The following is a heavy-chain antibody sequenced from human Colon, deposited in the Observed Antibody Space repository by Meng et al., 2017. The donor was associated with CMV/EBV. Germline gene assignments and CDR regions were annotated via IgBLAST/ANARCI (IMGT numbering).Heavy chain of an antibody. CDR2: ISSSGDET. CDR3: AKNLFVPPAIMSVFAPNDY. Sequence: GSLRLSCAFSGLSFKSYAMTWVRQAPGQGLEWVAVISSSGDETYYADSVQGRFIVSRDNAKSTLFLQINGLGAEDTAIYYCAKNLFVPPAIMSVFAPNDYWGQGMLVTVSS. D-gene: IGHD2-2*02. J-gene: IGHJ4*02. V-gene: IGHV3-23*01. CDR1: GLSFKSYA.